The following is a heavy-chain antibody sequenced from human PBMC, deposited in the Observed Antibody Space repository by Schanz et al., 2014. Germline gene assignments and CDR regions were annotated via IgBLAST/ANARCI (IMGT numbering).Heavy chain of an antibody. CDR1: GFSLDIFA. CDR3: AKDISDTSGKDDY. V-gene: IGHV3-48*01. CDR2: IRSSSTPI. D-gene: IGHD3-22*01. Sequence: EVQLVESGGGLVEPGGSLRLSCATSGFSLDIFAVSWVRQAPGKGLEWVSYIRSSSTPIYYADSVKGRFTISRDNAKNTLFLQMNSLRVEDSAIYYCAKDISDTSGKDDYWGQGTLVTVSS. J-gene: IGHJ4*02.